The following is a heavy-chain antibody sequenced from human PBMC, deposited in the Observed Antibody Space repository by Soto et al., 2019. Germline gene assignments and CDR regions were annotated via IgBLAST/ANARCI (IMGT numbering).Heavy chain of an antibody. Sequence: QVPLVESGGGLVKPGGSLRLSCAASGFTFSDYYMSWIRQAPGKGLEWVSYISSSSSYTNYADSVKGRFTISRDNAKNSLYLQMNSLRAEDTAVYYCARRYCSGGSCHDAFDIWGQGTMVTVSS. CDR2: ISSSSSYT. J-gene: IGHJ3*02. D-gene: IGHD2-15*01. V-gene: IGHV3-11*06. CDR1: GFTFSDYY. CDR3: ARRYCSGGSCHDAFDI.